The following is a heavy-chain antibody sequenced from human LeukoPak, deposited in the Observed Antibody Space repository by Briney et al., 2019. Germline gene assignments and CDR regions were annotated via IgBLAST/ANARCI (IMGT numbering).Heavy chain of an antibody. D-gene: IGHD5-24*01. CDR2: SYTSGST. J-gene: IGHJ4*02. CDR3: ARLRLINGYRPDYFDY. CDR1: DGTIIGSY. Sequence: SETLSLTCSVSDGTIIGSYWSWIRQPPGKGLEWVAYSYTSGSTNYNPSLKSRVTISVDTSKNQFSLKLSSVTAADTAVYYCARLRLINGYRPDYFDYWGQGTLVTVSS. V-gene: IGHV4-4*09.